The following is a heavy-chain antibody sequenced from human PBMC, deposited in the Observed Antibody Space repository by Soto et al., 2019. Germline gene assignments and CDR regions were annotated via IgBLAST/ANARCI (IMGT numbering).Heavy chain of an antibody. Sequence: QVQLQESGPGLVKPSQTLSLTCTVSGGSISSGDYYWSWIRQPPGKGLEWIGYIYYSGSTYYNPCLKSRVTISVDTSKNQFSLKLSSVTAADTAVYYCARSYYYDRFGGWETAFDIWGQGTMVTVSS. CDR2: IYYSGST. J-gene: IGHJ3*02. CDR1: GGSISSGDYY. CDR3: ARSYYYDRFGGWETAFDI. V-gene: IGHV4-30-4*01. D-gene: IGHD3-22*01.